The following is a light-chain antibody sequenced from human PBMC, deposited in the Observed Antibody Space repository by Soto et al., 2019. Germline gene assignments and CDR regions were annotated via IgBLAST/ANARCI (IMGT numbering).Light chain of an antibody. Sequence: DSQMTQSPSALSASVGDRVTITCRASQGISNYLAWYQQKPGKVPKLLIYAASTLQSGVPSRFSGSGSGTDFTLTITSLQPEDVATYYCQKYNSALWTFGQGTKEDIK. CDR2: AAS. V-gene: IGKV1-27*01. J-gene: IGKJ1*01. CDR3: QKYNSALWT. CDR1: QGISNY.